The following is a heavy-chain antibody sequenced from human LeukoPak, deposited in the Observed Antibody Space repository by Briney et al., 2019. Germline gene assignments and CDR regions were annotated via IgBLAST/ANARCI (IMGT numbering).Heavy chain of an antibody. Sequence: GGSLRLSCAASGFTFSSYSMNWVRQAPGKGLGWVSYISSSSSTIYYADSVKGRFTISRDNAKNSLYLQMNSLRAEDTAVYYCARMWGSSWSYFDYWGQGTLVTVSS. CDR1: GFTFSSYS. D-gene: IGHD6-13*01. CDR3: ARMWGSSWSYFDY. CDR2: ISSSSSTI. J-gene: IGHJ4*02. V-gene: IGHV3-48*04.